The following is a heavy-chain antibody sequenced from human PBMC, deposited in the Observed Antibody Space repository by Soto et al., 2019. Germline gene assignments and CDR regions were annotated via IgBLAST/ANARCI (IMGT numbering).Heavy chain of an antibody. CDR3: ARDGGSGTYFDY. V-gene: IGHV4-31*03. CDR2: IYYSGST. Sequence: SETLSLTCTVSGGSISSGGYYWSWIRQHPGKGLEWIGYIYYSGSTYYNPSLKSRVTISVDTSKNQFSLKLSSVTAADTAVYYCARDGGSGTYFDYWGQGTLVTVSS. CDR1: GGSISSGGYY. D-gene: IGHD2-15*01. J-gene: IGHJ4*02.